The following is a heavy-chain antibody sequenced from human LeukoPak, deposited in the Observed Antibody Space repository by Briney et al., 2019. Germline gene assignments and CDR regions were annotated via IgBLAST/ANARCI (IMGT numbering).Heavy chain of an antibody. CDR1: GFTFSSYW. D-gene: IGHD5-18*01. J-gene: IGHJ4*02. V-gene: IGHV3-74*01. CDR3: ARGQGGGYSS. CDR2: INGAGNST. Sequence: GGSLRLSCAASGFTFSSYWMHWVRQAPGKGLVWVSRINGAGNSTSHTDSVKGRFTISRDNAKNTLYLQMNSLRDDDPAVYYCARGQGGGYSSWGQGTLVTVSS.